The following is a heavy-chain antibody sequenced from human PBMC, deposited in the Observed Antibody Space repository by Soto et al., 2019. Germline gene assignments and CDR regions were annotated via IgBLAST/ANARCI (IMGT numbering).Heavy chain of an antibody. J-gene: IGHJ4*02. Sequence: PAESLKISCKGSGYSFAGYWITWVRQKPGKGLEWMGRIDPSDSQTYYSPSFRGHVTISVTKSITTVFLQWSSLRASDTAMYYCARQIYDSDTGPNFQYYFDSWGQGTPVTVSS. CDR1: GYSFAGYW. D-gene: IGHD3-22*01. CDR2: IDPSDSQT. CDR3: ARQIYDSDTGPNFQYYFDS. V-gene: IGHV5-10-1*01.